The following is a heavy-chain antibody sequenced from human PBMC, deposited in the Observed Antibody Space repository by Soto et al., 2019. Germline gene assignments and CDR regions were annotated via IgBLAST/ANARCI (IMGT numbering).Heavy chain of an antibody. J-gene: IGHJ6*02. CDR3: ARGIAIAFYSYAKPGLDV. CDR2: IYYSGRT. Sequence: QVQLQESGPGLVKPSQTLSLTCTVSGGSISSDSYYWNWIRQHPAKGLEWIGYIYYSGRTYYNPSLKSRVTMTVDTSKSQFSLKLSSVTAADTAVYYCARGIAIAFYSYAKPGLDVWGQGTTVTVSS. D-gene: IGHD5-18*01. V-gene: IGHV4-31*03. CDR1: GGSISSDSYY.